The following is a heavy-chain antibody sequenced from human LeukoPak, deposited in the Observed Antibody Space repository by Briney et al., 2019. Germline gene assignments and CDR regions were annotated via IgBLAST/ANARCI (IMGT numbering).Heavy chain of an antibody. V-gene: IGHV1-69*06. CDR2: IIPFFGTA. Sequence: GSSVKVSCKASVGTVSSHGISWVRQAPGQGLEWMGVIIPFFGTANYAQKFQGRVTITADKSTSTAYMELSSLRSEDTAVYYCARDSYCSSTSCYHSWFDPWGQGTLVTVSS. CDR3: ARDSYCSSTSCYHSWFDP. CDR1: VGTVSSHG. J-gene: IGHJ5*02. D-gene: IGHD2-2*01.